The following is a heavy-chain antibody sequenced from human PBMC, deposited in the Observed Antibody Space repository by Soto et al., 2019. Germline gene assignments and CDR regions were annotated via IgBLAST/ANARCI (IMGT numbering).Heavy chain of an antibody. J-gene: IGHJ5*02. V-gene: IGHV5-10-1*01. Sequence: GESLKISCKGSGYSFTSYWISWVRQMPGKGLEWMGRIDPSDSYTNYSPSFQGHVTISADKSISTAYLQWSSLKASDTAMYYCARLSRPRLPQRGGLFDPWGQGTLVTVSS. CDR2: IDPSDSYT. D-gene: IGHD3-10*01. CDR3: ARLSRPRLPQRGGLFDP. CDR1: GYSFTSYW.